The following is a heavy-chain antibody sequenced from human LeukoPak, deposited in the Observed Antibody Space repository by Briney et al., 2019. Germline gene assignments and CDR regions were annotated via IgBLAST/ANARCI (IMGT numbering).Heavy chain of an antibody. CDR1: GFTFNTYT. Sequence: PGGSLRLSCAASGFTFNTYTMNWVRQAPGKGLEWVSYISGSSGIIDYADSVRGRFTISRDNAKNTLYLQMNSLRAEDTAVYYCARRSAPCGLDYWGQGTLVTVSS. CDR2: ISGSSGII. D-gene: IGHD3/OR15-3a*01. V-gene: IGHV3-48*01. J-gene: IGHJ4*02. CDR3: ARRSAPCGLDY.